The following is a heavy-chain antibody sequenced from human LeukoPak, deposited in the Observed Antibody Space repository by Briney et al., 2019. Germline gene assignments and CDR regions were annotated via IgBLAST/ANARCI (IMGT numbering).Heavy chain of an antibody. CDR3: VRDYGFGELWYGMDV. V-gene: IGHV1-18*01. J-gene: IGHJ6*02. CDR1: GYTFTSYG. D-gene: IGHD3-10*01. CDR2: ISAYNGNT. Sequence: GASVKVSCKASGYTFTSYGISWVRQAPGQGLEWMGWISAYNGNTNYAQKLQGRVTMTTDTSTSTAYMELRSLRSDDTAVYYCVRDYGFGELWYGMDVWGQGTTVTVSS.